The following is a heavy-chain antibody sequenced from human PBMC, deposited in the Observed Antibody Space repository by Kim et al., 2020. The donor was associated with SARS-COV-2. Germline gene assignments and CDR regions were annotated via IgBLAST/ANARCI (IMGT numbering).Heavy chain of an antibody. J-gene: IGHJ6*02. CDR3: ARDVVVVPAARGFDYYYYGMDV. V-gene: IGHV1-18*01. D-gene: IGHD2-2*01. CDR2: ISAYNGNT. Sequence: ASVKVSCKASGYTFTSYGISWVRQAPGQGLEWMGWISAYNGNTNYAQKLQGRVTMTTDTSTSTAYMELRSLRSDDTAVYYCARDVVVVPAARGFDYYYYGMDVWGQGTTVTVSS. CDR1: GYTFTSYG.